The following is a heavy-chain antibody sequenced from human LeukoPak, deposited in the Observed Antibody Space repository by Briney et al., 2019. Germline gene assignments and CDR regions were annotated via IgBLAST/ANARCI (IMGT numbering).Heavy chain of an antibody. Sequence: ASVKVSCKASGYTFTSYYMHWVRQAPGQGLEWMGIINPSCYTATYAQKFQGRVTMTRDMSTSTVHMELSSLRSEDTAVYYCARRSSSGSQTLDQGGQGTLVSVFS. CDR2: INPSCYTA. J-gene: IGHJ4*02. CDR1: GYTFTSYY. CDR3: ARRSSSGSQTLDQ. D-gene: IGHD6-25*01. V-gene: IGHV1-46*01.